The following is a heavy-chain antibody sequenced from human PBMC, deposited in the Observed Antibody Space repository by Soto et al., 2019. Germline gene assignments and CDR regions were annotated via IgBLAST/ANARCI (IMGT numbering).Heavy chain of an antibody. Sequence: VASVKVSCKASGYTFTGYYMHWVRQAPGQGLEWMGWINPNSGGTNYAQKFQGRVTMTRDTSISTAYMELSRLRSDDTAVYYCARDRRLYYYDSSGSTPLDAFDTWGQGTMVTVSS. CDR1: GYTFTGYY. CDR3: ARDRRLYYYDSSGSTPLDAFDT. J-gene: IGHJ3*02. V-gene: IGHV1-2*02. CDR2: INPNSGGT. D-gene: IGHD3-22*01.